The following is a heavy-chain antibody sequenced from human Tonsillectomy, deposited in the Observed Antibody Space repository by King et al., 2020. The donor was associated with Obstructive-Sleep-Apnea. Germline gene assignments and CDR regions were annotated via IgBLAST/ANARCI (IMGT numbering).Heavy chain of an antibody. CDR2: IIPIVDTA. D-gene: IGHD7-27*01. V-gene: IGHV1-69*01. J-gene: IGHJ6*02. CDR1: GGTFSSDT. Sequence: QLVQSGAEVKKPGSSVKVSCKASGGTFSSDTISWVRQAPGQGIEWMGDIIPIVDTANYAQKFQGRVMITADESTTTAYMELSSLRSEDTAVYYCARALTGVLPSYYYYGMDVWGQGTTVTVSS. CDR3: ARALTGVLPSYYYYGMDV.